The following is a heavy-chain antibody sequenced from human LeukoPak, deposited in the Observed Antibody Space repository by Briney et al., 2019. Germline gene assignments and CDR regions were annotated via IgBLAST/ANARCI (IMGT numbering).Heavy chain of an antibody. J-gene: IGHJ4*02. Sequence: GGSLRLSCAASGFTLSNAWMSWVREAPGKGRERVGRIKSKTDGGTTDYAAHVKGRFNISRDDSKNTLYLQMNSLKTEDTAVYYCTTEECELLSVDYFDYWGQGTLVTVSS. D-gene: IGHD1-26*01. CDR3: TTEECELLSVDYFDY. CDR1: GFTLSNAW. CDR2: IKSKTDGGTT. V-gene: IGHV3-15*01.